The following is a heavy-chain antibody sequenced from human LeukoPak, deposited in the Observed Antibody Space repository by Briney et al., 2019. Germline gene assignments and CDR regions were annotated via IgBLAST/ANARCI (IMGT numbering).Heavy chain of an antibody. D-gene: IGHD6-19*01. V-gene: IGHV4-39*07. J-gene: IGHJ4*02. CDR1: GGSISSSSYY. Sequence: PSETLSLTCTVSGGSISSSSYYWSWIRQPPGKGLEWIGEINHSGSTNYNPSLKSRVTISVDTSKNQFSLKLSSVTAADTAVYYCARGSLNIVVAGTYDYWGQGSLVTVSS. CDR2: INHSGST. CDR3: ARGSLNIVVAGTYDY.